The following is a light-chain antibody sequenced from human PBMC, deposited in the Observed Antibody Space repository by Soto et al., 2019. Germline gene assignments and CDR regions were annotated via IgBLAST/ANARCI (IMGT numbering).Light chain of an antibody. CDR2: AAS. Sequence: DIQMTQSPSSLSASVGDRVTITCRASQSISSYLNWYQQKPGKAPKLLIYAASSLQSGVPSRFSGSGSGTDCTLTISSLQPEDFATYYCQQSYCTLVTFGQGTKLEIK. CDR1: QSISSY. J-gene: IGKJ2*01. CDR3: QQSYCTLVT. V-gene: IGKV1-39*01.